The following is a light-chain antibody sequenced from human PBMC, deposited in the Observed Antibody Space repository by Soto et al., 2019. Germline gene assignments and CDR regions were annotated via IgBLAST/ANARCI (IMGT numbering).Light chain of an antibody. J-gene: IGLJ2*01. CDR3: SSYTSSGTQV. CDR2: EVS. Sequence: QSALTQPASVSGSPRQSITISCTGSSSDVGGYNYVSWYQHHPGKAPKLMIYEVSNRPSGVSSRFSASKSGNTASLTISGLQAEDEADYYCSSYTSSGTQVFGGGTKLTVL. CDR1: SSDVGGYNY. V-gene: IGLV2-14*01.